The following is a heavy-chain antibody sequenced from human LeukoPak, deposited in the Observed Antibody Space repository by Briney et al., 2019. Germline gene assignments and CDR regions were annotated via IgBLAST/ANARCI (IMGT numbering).Heavy chain of an antibody. CDR3: ARHSSSWPNDAFDI. V-gene: IGHV4-59*01. J-gene: IGHJ3*02. CDR1: GGSISSYY. D-gene: IGHD6-13*01. Sequence: PSETLSLTCTVSGGSISSYYWSWIRQPPGKGLEWIGYIYYSGSTNYNPSLKSRVTRSVDTSKNQFSLKLSSVTAADTAVYYCARHSSSWPNDAFDIWGQGTMVTVSS. CDR2: IYYSGST.